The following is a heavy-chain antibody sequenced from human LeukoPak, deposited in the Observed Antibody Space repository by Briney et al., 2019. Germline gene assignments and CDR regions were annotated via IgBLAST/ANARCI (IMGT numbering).Heavy chain of an antibody. Sequence: PSETLSLTCAVYGGSFSGYYWRWIRQPPGKGLEWRGEINHSGSTNYNPSLKSRVTISVDTSNNQFSLKLSSVTAADTAVYYCASWFGELYTNWFDPWGQGTLVTVSS. D-gene: IGHD3-10*01. J-gene: IGHJ5*02. CDR1: GGSFSGYY. V-gene: IGHV4-34*01. CDR2: INHSGST. CDR3: ASWFGELYTNWFDP.